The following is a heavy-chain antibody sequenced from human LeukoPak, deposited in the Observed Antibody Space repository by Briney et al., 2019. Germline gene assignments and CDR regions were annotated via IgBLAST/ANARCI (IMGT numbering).Heavy chain of an antibody. J-gene: IGHJ3*01. Sequence: PGGSLRLSCAASGFTFSNDWMNWVRQAPGKGLEWVGRIKSETSGGTTEYAAPVKGRFIVSRDDSKNTLFLQMNSLKIEDTAVYYCTTGNYGAFEFWGQGTMVTVSS. CDR3: TTGNYGAFEF. D-gene: IGHD1-7*01. V-gene: IGHV3-15*07. CDR1: GFTFSNDW. CDR2: IKSETSGGTT.